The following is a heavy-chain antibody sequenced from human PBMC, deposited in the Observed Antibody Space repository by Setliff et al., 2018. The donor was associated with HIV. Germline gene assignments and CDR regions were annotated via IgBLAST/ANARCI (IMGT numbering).Heavy chain of an antibody. CDR2: VYSTGSI. CDR1: GGSMSRFY. D-gene: IGHD6-19*01. CDR3: ARTGGQWLVEWFDP. V-gene: IGHV4-59*01. J-gene: IGHJ5*02. Sequence: KTSETLSLTCTVSGGSMSRFYWTWIRQPPGKGLEWIGFVYSTGSINYSPSFRGRLTISLDTPENQFSLHLTSVTAADTAVYYCARTGGQWLVEWFDPWGQG.